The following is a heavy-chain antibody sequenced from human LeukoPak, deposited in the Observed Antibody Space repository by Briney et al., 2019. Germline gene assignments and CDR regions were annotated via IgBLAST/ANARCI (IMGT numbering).Heavy chain of an antibody. Sequence: ASVKVSCKASGYTFTSYYMHWVRQAPGQGLEWMGIINPSGGSTSYAQKFQGRVTMTRDTSTSTVYMELSSLRSEDTAVYYCAREGSPAAPGGYLDYWGQGTLVTVSS. CDR1: GYTFTSYY. D-gene: IGHD2-2*01. V-gene: IGHV1-46*01. J-gene: IGHJ4*02. CDR2: INPSGGST. CDR3: AREGSPAAPGGYLDY.